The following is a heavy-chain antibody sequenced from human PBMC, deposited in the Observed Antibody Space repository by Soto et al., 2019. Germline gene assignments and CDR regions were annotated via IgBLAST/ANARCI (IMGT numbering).Heavy chain of an antibody. V-gene: IGHV1-18*01. CDR1: GYTFTSYG. Sequence: GASVKVSCKASGYTFTSYGISWVRQAPGQGLEWMGWISAYNGNTNYAQKLQGRITMTTDTSTSTAYMELRSLRSDDTAVYYCARGRAGIAVAGTRLDAFDIWGKGTMVPVS. D-gene: IGHD6-19*01. J-gene: IGHJ3*02. CDR3: ARGRAGIAVAGTRLDAFDI. CDR2: ISAYNGNT.